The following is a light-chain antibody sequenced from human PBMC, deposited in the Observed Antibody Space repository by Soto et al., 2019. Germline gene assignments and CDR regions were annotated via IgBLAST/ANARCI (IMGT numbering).Light chain of an antibody. CDR3: QTWGSGIVV. CDR1: SGHSTYA. CDR2: LNSDGSH. V-gene: IGLV4-69*01. J-gene: IGLJ2*01. Sequence: QPGLTQSPSASASLGASVKLTCTLSSGHSTYAIAWHQQQSEKGPRYLMKLNSDGSHSKGDGIPDRFSGSSSGAERYLTISSLQSEDDADYYCQTWGSGIVVFGGGTKLTV.